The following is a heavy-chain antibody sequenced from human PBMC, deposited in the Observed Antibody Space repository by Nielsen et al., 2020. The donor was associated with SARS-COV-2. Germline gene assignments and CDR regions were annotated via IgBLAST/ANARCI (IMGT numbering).Heavy chain of an antibody. CDR3: ARDRNYDRTQDY. J-gene: IGHJ4*02. D-gene: IGHD3-22*01. Sequence: GGSLRLSCAASGFTFSSYAMSWVRQAPGKGLEWVALIWYDGSNKYYADSVKGRFTISKDNSKNTVYLQMNSLRVEDTAVYYCARDRNYDRTQDYWGQGTLVTVSS. CDR2: IWYDGSNK. CDR1: GFTFSSYA. V-gene: IGHV3-33*08.